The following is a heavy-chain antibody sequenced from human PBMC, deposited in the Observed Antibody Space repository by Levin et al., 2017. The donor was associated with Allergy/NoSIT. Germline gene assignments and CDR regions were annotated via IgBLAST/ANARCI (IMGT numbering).Heavy chain of an antibody. CDR3: ARVSGPYDPSGSFDY. D-gene: IGHD3-22*01. CDR1: GGLFISNS. Sequence: VKVSCKASGGLFISNSISWLRQAPGQRLEWMGGIVPYFATPDYAQKFQDRLTVTADESTRAGYMELSSLRPEDTAVYYCARVSGPYDPSGSFDYWGQGTLVTVSS. J-gene: IGHJ4*02. CDR2: IVPYFATP. V-gene: IGHV1-69*01.